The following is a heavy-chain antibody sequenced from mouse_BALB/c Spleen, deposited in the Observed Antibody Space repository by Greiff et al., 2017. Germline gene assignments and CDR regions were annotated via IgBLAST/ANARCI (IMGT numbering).Heavy chain of an antibody. D-gene: IGHD1-1*01. CDR1: GFSLTGYG. V-gene: IGHV2-6-7*01. CDR3: ARAPHYYDSSYPLDY. CDR2: IWGDGST. Sequence: QVQLKESGPGLVAPSQSLSITCTVSGFSLTGYGVNWVRQPPGKGLEWLGMIWGDGSTDYNSALKSRLSISKDNSKSQVFLKMNSLQTDDTARYYCARAPHYYDSSYPLDYWGEGTTLTVSS. J-gene: IGHJ2*01.